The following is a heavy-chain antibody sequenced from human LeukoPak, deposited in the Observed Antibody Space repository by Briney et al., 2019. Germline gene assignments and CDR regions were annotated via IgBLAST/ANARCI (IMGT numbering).Heavy chain of an antibody. V-gene: IGHV4-39*01. CDR1: GDSINNNNYY. J-gene: IGHJ3*02. CDR3: ARVLNGRDAFDI. CDR2: IYYNGRT. D-gene: IGHD4-17*01. Sequence: PSETLSLTCTVSGDSINNNNYYWGWIRQPPGKGLEWIGNIYYNGRTYYSPSLKSRGTISVDTSNNQFSLKLSSVTAADTAVYYCARVLNGRDAFDIWGQGTMVTVSS.